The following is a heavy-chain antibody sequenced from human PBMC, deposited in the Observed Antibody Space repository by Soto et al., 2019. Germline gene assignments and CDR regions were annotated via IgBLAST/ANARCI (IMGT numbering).Heavy chain of an antibody. J-gene: IGHJ6*02. CDR2: ISWNSVSI. Sequence: EVHLVESGGGLVQPGGSLRLSCAASGFNFNDYGMHWVRQAPGKGLEWVSSISWNSVSIGYADSVKGRFTISRDNAKNSLYLQMNSLRAEDTALYYCAKDMENGYNPYYYYGMDVWGQGTTVTVSS. V-gene: IGHV3-9*01. D-gene: IGHD3-10*01. CDR3: AKDMENGYNPYYYYGMDV. CDR1: GFNFNDYG.